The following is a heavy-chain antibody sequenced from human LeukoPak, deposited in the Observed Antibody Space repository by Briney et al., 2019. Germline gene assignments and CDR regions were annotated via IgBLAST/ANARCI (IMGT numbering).Heavy chain of an antibody. Sequence: ASVKVSCKASGYTFTSYGISWVRQAPGQGLEWMGWISAYNGNTNYAQKLQGRVTMTTDTSTSTAYMELRSLRSDDTAVYHCAREGDYVWGGYRYFDYWGQGTLVTVSS. CDR1: GYTFTSYG. CDR3: AREGDYVWGGYRYFDY. CDR2: ISAYNGNT. V-gene: IGHV1-18*01. J-gene: IGHJ4*02. D-gene: IGHD3-16*02.